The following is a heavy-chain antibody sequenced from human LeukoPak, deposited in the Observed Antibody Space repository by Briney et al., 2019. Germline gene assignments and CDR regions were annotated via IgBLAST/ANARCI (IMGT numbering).Heavy chain of an antibody. J-gene: IGHJ5*02. V-gene: IGHV4-31*03. D-gene: IGHD6-19*01. CDR1: GGSISSGGYY. Sequence: SQTLSLTCTVSGGSISSGGYYWSWLRQHPGKGLEWIGYIYYSGSTYYNPSLKSRVTISVDTSKNQFSLKLSSVTAADTAVYYCARAAVAGTLVWFDPWGQGTLVTVSS. CDR3: ARAAVAGTLVWFDP. CDR2: IYYSGST.